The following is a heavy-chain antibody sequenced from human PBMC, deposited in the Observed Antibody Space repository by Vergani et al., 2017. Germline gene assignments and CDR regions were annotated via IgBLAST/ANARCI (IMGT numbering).Heavy chain of an antibody. CDR1: GGSISSSSYY. Sequence: QLQLQESGPGLVKPSETLSLTCTVSGGSISSSSYYWGWIRQPPGKGLEWIGRIYYSGSTYYNPSLKSRVTISVDTSKNKFSLKLSSVTGAVTAVYYCAGHLEYCGDGSYPYYYGMDVWGQGTTVTVSS. V-gene: IGHV4-39*01. CDR3: AGHLEYCGDGSYPYYYGMDV. D-gene: IGHD2-21*02. CDR2: IYYSGST. J-gene: IGHJ6*02.